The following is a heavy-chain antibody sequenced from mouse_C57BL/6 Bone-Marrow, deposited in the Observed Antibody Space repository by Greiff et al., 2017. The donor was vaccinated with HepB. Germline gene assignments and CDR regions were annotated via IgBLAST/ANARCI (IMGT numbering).Heavy chain of an antibody. J-gene: IGHJ4*01. V-gene: IGHV1-63*01. CDR2: IYPGGGYT. CDR1: GYTFTNYW. Sequence: QVQLQQSGAELVRPGTSVKMSCKASGYTFTNYWIGWAKQRPGHGLEWIGDIYPGGGYTNYNEKFKGKATLTADKSSSTAYMQFSSLTSEDSAIYYCARYDYVGGYYAMDYWGQGTSVTVSS. CDR3: ARYDYVGGYYAMDY. D-gene: IGHD2-4*01.